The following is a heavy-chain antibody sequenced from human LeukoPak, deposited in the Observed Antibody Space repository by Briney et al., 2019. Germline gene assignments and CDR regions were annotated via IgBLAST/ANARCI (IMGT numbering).Heavy chain of an antibody. Sequence: SVKVSCKASGGTXSSXAISWXRXAPGQGLEWMXXIIPIFGTANYAQKFQGRVTITADESTSTAYMELSSLRSEDTAVYYCARGPPDFWSGSTFDYWGQGTLVTVSS. J-gene: IGHJ4*02. CDR2: IIPIFGTA. V-gene: IGHV1-69*01. CDR1: GGTXSSXA. D-gene: IGHD3-3*01. CDR3: ARGPPDFWSGSTFDY.